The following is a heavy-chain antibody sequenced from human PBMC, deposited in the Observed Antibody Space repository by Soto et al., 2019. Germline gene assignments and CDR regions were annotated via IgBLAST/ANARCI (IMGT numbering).Heavy chain of an antibody. Sequence: SETLSLTCTVSGRSVRRGSYQWPWTRQPPGKGLEWIGYIHVSGSTNGNPSLKGRVTMSIDTSKNQFSLKLSSVTAADTAVYYCARDGHGMDVWGQGTKVTVSS. CDR2: IHVSGST. CDR1: GRSVRRGSYQ. V-gene: IGHV4-61*01. CDR3: ARDGHGMDV. J-gene: IGHJ6*02.